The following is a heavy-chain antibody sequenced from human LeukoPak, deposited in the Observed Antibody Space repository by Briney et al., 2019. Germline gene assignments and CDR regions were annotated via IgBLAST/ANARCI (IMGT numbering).Heavy chain of an antibody. CDR2: LYHSGST. D-gene: IGHD3-22*01. Sequence: SETLSLTCTVSGYSISSGYYWGWIRQPPGRGLEWIGSLYHSGSTYYNPSLKSRVTISVDTSKNQFSLSLTSVTAADTAVYYCARSGTGLLRYYFDYWGQGTLITVSS. CDR1: GYSISSGYY. V-gene: IGHV4-38-2*02. J-gene: IGHJ4*02. CDR3: ARSGTGLLRYYFDY.